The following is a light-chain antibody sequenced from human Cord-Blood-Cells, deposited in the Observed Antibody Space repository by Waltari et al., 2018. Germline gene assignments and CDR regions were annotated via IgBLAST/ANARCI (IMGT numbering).Light chain of an antibody. J-gene: IGKJ1*01. Sequence: EIVLTQSPGTLSLSSGERATLSCRASQSVSSSYLAWYQQKPGQAPRLLIYGAYSRATGIPDRFSGSGSGTDSTLTISRLEPEDFAVYYCQQYGSSRTFGQGTKVEIK. CDR3: QQYGSSRT. V-gene: IGKV3-20*01. CDR1: QSVSSSY. CDR2: GAY.